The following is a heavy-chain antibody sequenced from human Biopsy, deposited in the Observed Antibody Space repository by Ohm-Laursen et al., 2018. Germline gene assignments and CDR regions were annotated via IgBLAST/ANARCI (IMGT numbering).Heavy chain of an antibody. CDR3: ARESALAGDFDS. J-gene: IGHJ4*02. V-gene: IGHV4-59*01. CDR1: GGSMTGYE. D-gene: IGHD6-19*01. CDR2: ISNIGST. Sequence: TLSLTCSVSGGSMTGYEWSWIRLAPGKGLEWLGYISNIGSTNYNPSLKSRVTISVDTSKNHFSLKLTSVTAADTAVYYCARESALAGDFDSWGQGTLVTVSS.